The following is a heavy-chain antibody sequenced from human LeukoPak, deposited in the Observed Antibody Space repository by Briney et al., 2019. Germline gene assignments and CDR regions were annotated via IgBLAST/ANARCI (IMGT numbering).Heavy chain of an antibody. CDR3: ARWLVVVAASEYYFDY. CDR1: GYSFTNYW. J-gene: IGHJ4*02. Sequence: GESLKFSCKGSGYSFTNYWIGWVRQMPGKGLEWIGIIYPGDSDTRYSPSFQGQVTISADKSISTAYLQWSSLKASDNAMYYCARWLVVVAASEYYFDYWGQGTLVTVSS. D-gene: IGHD2-21*02. CDR2: IYPGDSDT. V-gene: IGHV5-51*01.